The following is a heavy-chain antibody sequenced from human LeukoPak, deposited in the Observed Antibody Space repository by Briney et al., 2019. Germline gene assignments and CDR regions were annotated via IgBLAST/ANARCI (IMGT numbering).Heavy chain of an antibody. Sequence: SETLSLTCTVSGGSISSSSYYWGWIRQPPGKGLEWIGSIYYSGSTNYNPSLKSRVTISVDKSKNQFSLKLSSVTAADTAVYYCARGFGVTNYYYYYMDVWGKGTTVTVSS. D-gene: IGHD3-3*01. CDR1: GGSISSSSYY. V-gene: IGHV4-39*07. J-gene: IGHJ6*03. CDR3: ARGFGVTNYYYYYMDV. CDR2: IYYSGST.